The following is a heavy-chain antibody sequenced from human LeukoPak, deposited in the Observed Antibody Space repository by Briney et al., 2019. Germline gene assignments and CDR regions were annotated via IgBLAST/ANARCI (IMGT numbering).Heavy chain of an antibody. Sequence: SETLSLTCTVSGGSISSYYWSWIRQPPGKGLEWIGNIYYSGSTKYNPSLKSRVTISVDTSKNHFSLKLSSVTAADTAVYYCARHGNYYDSSGYNYYFDYWGQGTLGTVSS. J-gene: IGHJ4*02. CDR3: ARHGNYYDSSGYNYYFDY. CDR2: IYYSGST. CDR1: GGSISSYY. D-gene: IGHD3-22*01. V-gene: IGHV4-59*08.